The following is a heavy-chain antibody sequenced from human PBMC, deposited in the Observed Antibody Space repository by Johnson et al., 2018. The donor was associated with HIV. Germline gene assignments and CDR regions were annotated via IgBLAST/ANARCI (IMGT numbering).Heavy chain of an antibody. CDR3: AKVGGGGFDI. CDR1: GFTFSSYG. V-gene: IGHV3-30*02. D-gene: IGHD2-15*01. J-gene: IGHJ3*02. Sequence: QVQLVESGGGVVQPGGSLRLSCATSGFTFSSYGMHWVRQAPGKGLEWVAFIRYDGFNKYFADSVKGRFTISRDNSKNTLHLQMNSLRAEDTAVYYCAKVGGGGFDIWGQGTMVTVSS. CDR2: IRYDGFNK.